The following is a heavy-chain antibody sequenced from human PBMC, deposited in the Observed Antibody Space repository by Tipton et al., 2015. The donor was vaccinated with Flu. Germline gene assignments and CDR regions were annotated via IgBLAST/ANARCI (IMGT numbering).Heavy chain of an antibody. Sequence: TLSLTCSVSGGSIGSNYFWAWIRQPPGKGLEWVANVHRSGNGYYNPSLRSRVTISVDTSRNQFSLKMSSVTAADTAVYYCARRDYSNYVSEPRNWFDLWGQGTPVTVSS. J-gene: IGHJ5*02. D-gene: IGHD4-11*01. CDR2: VHRSGNG. CDR3: ARRDYSNYVSEPRNWFDL. V-gene: IGHV4-38-2*01. CDR1: GGSIGSNYF.